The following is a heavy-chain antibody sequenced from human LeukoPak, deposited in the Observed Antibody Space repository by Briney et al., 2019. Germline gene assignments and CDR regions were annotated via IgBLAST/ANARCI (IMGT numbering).Heavy chain of an antibody. CDR2: IYYSGST. V-gene: IGHV4-59*12. CDR1: GGSISSYY. Sequence: SETLSLNCTVSGGSISSYYWSWIRQPPGKGLEWSGYIYYSGSTNYNPSLKSRVTISVDTSKNQFSLKLSSVTAADTTVYYCARGSDILTGYYGYWGQGTLVTVSS. D-gene: IGHD3-9*01. CDR3: ARGSDILTGYYGY. J-gene: IGHJ4*02.